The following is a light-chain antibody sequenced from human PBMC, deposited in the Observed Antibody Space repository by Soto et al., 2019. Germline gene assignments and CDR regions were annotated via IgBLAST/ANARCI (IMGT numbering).Light chain of an antibody. Sequence: QSVLTQPASVSGSPGQSITISCTGTSSDVGGYNYVSWYQVHPGEAPKLMIYEVTNRPSGVSHRFSGSKSGNTASLTISGLQAEDEANDFCISYVADTTLDVFGTGTKLTVL. CDR2: EVT. J-gene: IGLJ1*01. CDR3: ISYVADTTLDV. V-gene: IGLV2-14*01. CDR1: SSDVGGYNY.